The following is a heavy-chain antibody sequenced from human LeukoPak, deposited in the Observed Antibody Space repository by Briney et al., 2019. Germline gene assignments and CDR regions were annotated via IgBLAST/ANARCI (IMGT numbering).Heavy chain of an antibody. J-gene: IGHJ6*02. V-gene: IGHV3-21*01. CDR3: AREVAVAGTIYYGMDV. D-gene: IGHD6-19*01. CDR1: GFTFSNYA. Sequence: GGSLRLSCAASGFTFSNYAMSWVRQAPGKGLEWVSSISSSSSYIYYADSVKGRFTISRDNAKNSLYLQMNSLRAEDTAVYYCAREVAVAGTIYYGMDVWGQGTTVTVSS. CDR2: ISSSSSYI.